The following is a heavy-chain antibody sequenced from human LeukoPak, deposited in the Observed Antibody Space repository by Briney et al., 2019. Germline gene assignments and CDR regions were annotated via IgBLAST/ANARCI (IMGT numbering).Heavy chain of an antibody. CDR1: GYTFTNYG. V-gene: IGHV1-18*01. CDR3: ARVRFPYWYFDL. J-gene: IGHJ2*01. CDR2: ISTYNGHT. Sequence: GASVKVSCKASGYTFTNYGISWVRQAPGHGLEWIGWISTYNGHTNYAQKLQGRVTMTTDTSTSTAYMDLRSLRTDDTAVYYCARVRFPYWYFDLWGRGTLLTVSS.